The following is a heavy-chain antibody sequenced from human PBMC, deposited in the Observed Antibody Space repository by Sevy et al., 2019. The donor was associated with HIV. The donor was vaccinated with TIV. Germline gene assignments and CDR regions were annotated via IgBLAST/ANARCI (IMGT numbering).Heavy chain of an antibody. CDR1: GFTFSTYN. V-gene: IGHV3-48*01. Sequence: GGSLRLSCEASGFTFSTYNMNWVRQAPGKGLECISFISSGTSTIYYAGSVKGRFTISRDSAKNSLYLQMNSLRVEDSAVYYCSRDGGYSDYGMDVWGQGTTVTVSS. CDR3: SRDGGYSDYGMDV. J-gene: IGHJ6*02. D-gene: IGHD2-15*01. CDR2: ISSGTSTI.